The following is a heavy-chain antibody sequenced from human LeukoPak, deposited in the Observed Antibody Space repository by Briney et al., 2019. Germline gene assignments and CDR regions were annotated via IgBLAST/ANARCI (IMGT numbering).Heavy chain of an antibody. J-gene: IGHJ4*02. CDR3: ARDHRAHYDFWSGPSGYFDY. Sequence: SETLSLTCTVSGGSISSYYWSWIRQPPGKGLEWIGYIYYSGSTNYNPSLKSRVTISVDTSKNQFSLKLSSVTAADTAVYYCARDHRAHYDFWSGPSGYFDYWGQGTLVTVSS. D-gene: IGHD3-3*01. CDR1: GGSISSYY. V-gene: IGHV4-59*01. CDR2: IYYSGST.